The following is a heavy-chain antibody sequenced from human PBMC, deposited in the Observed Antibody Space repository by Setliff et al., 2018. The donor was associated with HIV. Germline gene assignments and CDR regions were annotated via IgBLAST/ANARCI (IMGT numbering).Heavy chain of an antibody. CDR1: GGSISDTY. J-gene: IGHJ6*03. CDR2: MHVSRET. CDR3: ARVRTMGSYGFYYDYMDV. Sequence: SETLSLTCTASGGSISDTYYTWIRQTPGKGLEWIGLMHVSRETNYNPPLKSRVTISVDTSKNQFSLKLSSVTAADTAVYYCARVRTMGSYGFYYDYMDVWGKGTTVTVSS. V-gene: IGHV4-59*12. D-gene: IGHD5-18*01.